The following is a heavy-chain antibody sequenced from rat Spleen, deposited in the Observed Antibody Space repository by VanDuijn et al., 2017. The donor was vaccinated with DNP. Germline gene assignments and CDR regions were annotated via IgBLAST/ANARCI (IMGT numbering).Heavy chain of an antibody. V-gene: IGHV5-7*01. Sequence: EVQLVQSGGGLVQPGRSLELSCAASGFTFSNYDMAWVRQSPKKGLEWVASISYDGSKTYYRDSVKGRFTISRDNGRSTLYLQMDGLRSEDTATFYCARGSTSIYWYFDFWGPGTMVTVSS. CDR3: ARGSTSIYWYFDF. CDR1: GFTFSNYD. CDR2: ISYDGSKT. J-gene: IGHJ1*01. D-gene: IGHD3-1*01.